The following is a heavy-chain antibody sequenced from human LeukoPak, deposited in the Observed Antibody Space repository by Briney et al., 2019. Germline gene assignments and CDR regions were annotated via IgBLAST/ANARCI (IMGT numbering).Heavy chain of an antibody. CDR2: ITWNSGGI. D-gene: IGHD5-12*01. J-gene: IGHJ4*02. Sequence: PGRALRLSCAASGFTFDDYGMHWVRQAPGKGLEWVSSITWNSGGITYADSVKGRFTISRDNARNSLYLQMNSLRTEDTALYYCGKGSGYDSGGVDYWGQGTLVTVSS. CDR3: GKGSGYDSGGVDY. V-gene: IGHV3-9*01. CDR1: GFTFDDYG.